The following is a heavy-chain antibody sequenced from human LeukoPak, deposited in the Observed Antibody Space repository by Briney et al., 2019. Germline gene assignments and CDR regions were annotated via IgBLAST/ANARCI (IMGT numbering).Heavy chain of an antibody. CDR2: ISSSSSYI. J-gene: IGHJ3*02. CDR3: ARGVVGYCSSTSCFGYSGYGPHDAFDI. D-gene: IGHD2-2*01. Sequence: GGSLRLSCAASGFTFSSYSMNWVRQAPGKGLEWVSSISSSSSYIYYADSVKGRFTISRDNAKNSLYLQMNSLRAEDTAVYYCARGVVGYCSSTSCFGYSGYGPHDAFDIWGQGTMVTVSS. V-gene: IGHV3-21*01. CDR1: GFTFSSYS.